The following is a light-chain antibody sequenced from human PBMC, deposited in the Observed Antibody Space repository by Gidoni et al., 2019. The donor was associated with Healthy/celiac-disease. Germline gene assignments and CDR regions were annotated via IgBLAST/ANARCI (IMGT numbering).Light chain of an antibody. J-gene: IGKJ3*01. V-gene: IGKV1-9*01. CDR3: QQRSSSPLT. Sequence: DIQLTQSPSFLSASVGDRVTITCRASQGISSYLAWYQQKPGKAPKLLIYAASTWQGGVPSRFSGSGSGTEFTLTISSLQHEDFATDSCQQRSSSPLTFGPGTKVEIK. CDR1: QGISSY. CDR2: AAS.